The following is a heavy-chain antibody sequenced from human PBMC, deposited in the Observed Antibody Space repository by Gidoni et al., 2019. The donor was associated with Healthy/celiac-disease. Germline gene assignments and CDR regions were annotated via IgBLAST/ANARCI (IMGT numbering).Heavy chain of an antibody. CDR1: GFTFDDYA. D-gene: IGHD3-16*01. Sequence: EVQLVESGGGLVQPGRSLRLSCAASGFTFDDYAMHWVRQAPGKGLEWVSGISWNSGSIGYADSVKGRFTISRDNAKNSLYLQMNSLRAEDTALYYCAKATEGLVWYFDLWGRGTLVTVSS. CDR3: AKATEGLVWYFDL. V-gene: IGHV3-9*01. J-gene: IGHJ2*01. CDR2: ISWNSGSI.